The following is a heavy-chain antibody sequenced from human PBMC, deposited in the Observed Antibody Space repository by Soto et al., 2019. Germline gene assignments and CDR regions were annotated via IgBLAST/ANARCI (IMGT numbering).Heavy chain of an antibody. CDR1: GFRFSGYG. CDR3: VTVIGGGSCYSLAY. D-gene: IGHD2-15*01. J-gene: IGHJ4*02. V-gene: IGHV3-33*03. CDR2: IWYDGSKT. Sequence: QVHLVESGGGVVQPGTSLRLACAASGFRFSGYGMQWVRQNPGKGLEWVGVIWYDGSKTFYADSVKGLFTISRDNSNNNAFLQMDSPRAEDTAVYHCVTVIGGGSCYSLAYWGPGSLVTVSS.